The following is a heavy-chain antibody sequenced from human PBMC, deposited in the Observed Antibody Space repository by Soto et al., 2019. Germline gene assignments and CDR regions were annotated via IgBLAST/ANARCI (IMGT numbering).Heavy chain of an antibody. J-gene: IGHJ4*02. D-gene: IGHD3-16*01. Sequence: QVQLQQWGAGLLKPSETLSLTCAVYGGSFSTYYWSWIRQRPGKGLEWIGDINRSGSTNYNPSLKSRVTISVDTSKIQVSLKLSSVTAADTAVYYCARAWGGVPDFWGQGTLITVSS. CDR1: GGSFSTYY. CDR2: INRSGST. CDR3: ARAWGGVPDF. V-gene: IGHV4-34*01.